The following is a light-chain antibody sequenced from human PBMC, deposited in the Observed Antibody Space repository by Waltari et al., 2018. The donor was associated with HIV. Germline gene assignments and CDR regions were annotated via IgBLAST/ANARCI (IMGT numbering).Light chain of an antibody. J-gene: IGKJ4*01. CDR3: QQYDNLPLT. Sequence: DIQMTQSPSSLSASVGDRVTNTCQASHDITTNYLNWYQHKPGKAPKLLIYETSNLETGVPSRFSGSGSGTHFTFTISSLQPEDIATYYCQQYDNLPLTFGGGTKVEIK. CDR2: ETS. CDR1: HDITTNY. V-gene: IGKV1-33*01.